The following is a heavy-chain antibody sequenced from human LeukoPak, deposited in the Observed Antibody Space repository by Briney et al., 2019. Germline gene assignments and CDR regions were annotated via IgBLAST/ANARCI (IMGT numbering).Heavy chain of an antibody. D-gene: IGHD2-8*02. CDR3: ARGYCTGGNCYSFGY. V-gene: IGHV4/OR15-8*02. J-gene: IGHJ4*02. CDR1: GASVSTNNW. Sequence: QSSETLSLTCVVSGASVSTNNWWTWVRQAPGKGLEWIGEVYHSGLTNYSPSLKSRVTMSIDKSKNIFSLNLTSVTAADTALYYCARGYCTGGNCYSFGYWGQGTLVTVSS. CDR2: VYHSGLT.